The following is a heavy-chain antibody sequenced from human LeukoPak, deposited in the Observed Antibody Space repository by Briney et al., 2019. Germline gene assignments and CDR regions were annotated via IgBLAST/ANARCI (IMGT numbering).Heavy chain of an antibody. J-gene: IGHJ4*02. CDR3: ARDAMDSSGYYLDYFDY. Sequence: PGGSLRLSCAASGFTFSSYWMHWVRQAPGKGLVWVSRINSDGSSTSYADSVKGRFTISRDNAKNTLYLQMNSLRAEDTAVCYCARDAMDSSGYYLDYFDYWGQGTLVTVSS. D-gene: IGHD3-22*01. V-gene: IGHV3-74*01. CDR2: INSDGSST. CDR1: GFTFSSYW.